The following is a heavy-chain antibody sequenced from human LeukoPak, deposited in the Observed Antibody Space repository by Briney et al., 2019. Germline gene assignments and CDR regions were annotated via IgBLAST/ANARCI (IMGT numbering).Heavy chain of an antibody. V-gene: IGHV1-2*02. Sequence: GASVKVSCKASGYTFTGYYMHWVRQAPGQGLEGMGWINPNSGGTNYAQKFQGRVTMTRDPSISPAYMELSRLRSDDTAVYYCAREYCSSTSCYPYMDVWGKGTTVTISS. J-gene: IGHJ6*03. D-gene: IGHD2-2*01. CDR3: AREYCSSTSCYPYMDV. CDR1: GYTFTGYY. CDR2: INPNSGGT.